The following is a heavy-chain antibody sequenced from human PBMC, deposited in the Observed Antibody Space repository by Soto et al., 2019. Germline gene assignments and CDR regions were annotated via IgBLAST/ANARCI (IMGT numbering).Heavy chain of an antibody. CDR3: AKDRNDFWSGWNWFDP. Sequence: GGSLRLSCAASGFTFSSYAMSWVRQAPGKGLEWVSAISGSGGSTYYADSVEGRFTISRDNSKNTLYLQMNSLRAEDTAVYYCAKDRNDFWSGWNWFDPWGQGTLVTVSS. CDR1: GFTFSSYA. CDR2: ISGSGGST. J-gene: IGHJ5*02. D-gene: IGHD3-3*01. V-gene: IGHV3-23*01.